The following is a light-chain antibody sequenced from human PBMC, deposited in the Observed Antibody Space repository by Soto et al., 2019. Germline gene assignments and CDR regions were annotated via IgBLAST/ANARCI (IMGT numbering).Light chain of an antibody. Sequence: AIRMTQSPSSFSASTGDRVSITCRATQDIGTYLAWYQQIPGKAAKLLIYDAATLQTGVPSRVSGSGFGTDFTLTISSLQPEDSAIYYCQQADTFPITFGQGTRLEIK. J-gene: IGKJ5*01. CDR3: QQADTFPIT. V-gene: IGKV1-8*01. CDR1: QDIGTY. CDR2: DAA.